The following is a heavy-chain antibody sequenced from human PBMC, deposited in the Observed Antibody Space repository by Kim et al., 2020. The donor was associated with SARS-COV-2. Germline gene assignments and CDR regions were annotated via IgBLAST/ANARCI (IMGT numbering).Heavy chain of an antibody. CDR2: ISLDGRNK. CDR3: AKPFSGSYFGYDY. V-gene: IGHV3-30*18. J-gene: IGHJ4*02. CDR1: GFTFNTYG. Sequence: GGSLRLSCAASGFTFNTYGMHWVRQAPGKGLEGLAVISLDGRNKYYADSVKGRFTISRDNSKNTLYLQMNSLRIEDTAVYYCAKPFSGSYFGYDYWGQGTLVTVSS. D-gene: IGHD1-26*01.